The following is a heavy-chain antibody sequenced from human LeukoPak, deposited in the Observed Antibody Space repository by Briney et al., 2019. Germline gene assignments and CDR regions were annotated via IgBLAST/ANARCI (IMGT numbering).Heavy chain of an antibody. CDR2: INPNSGGT. V-gene: IGHV1-2*02. Sequence: GASVKVSCKASGYTFTGYYMHWVRQAPGQGLEWMGWINPNSGGTNYAQKFQGRVTMTRDTSISTAYMELSRLRSDDTAVYYGARDCSGGSCHDYWGQGTLVTVSS. D-gene: IGHD2-15*01. J-gene: IGHJ4*02. CDR1: GYTFTGYY. CDR3: ARDCSGGSCHDY.